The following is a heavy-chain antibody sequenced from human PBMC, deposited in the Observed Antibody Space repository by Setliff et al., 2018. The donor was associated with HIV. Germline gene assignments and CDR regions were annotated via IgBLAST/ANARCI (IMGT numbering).Heavy chain of an antibody. J-gene: IGHJ5*02. D-gene: IGHD3-22*01. CDR2: IFDSENN. Sequence: ASETLSLTCSVSGDSITHYYWNWIRQPPGKGLEWIGNIFDSENNNYNPSLKSRVSMSVDTSKNQFSLRLTSVTAADTAVYYCASRIYYYDSNNFLREEGFDPWGQGTLVTVSS. CDR1: GDSITHYY. V-gene: IGHV4-59*01. CDR3: ASRIYYYDSNNFLREEGFDP.